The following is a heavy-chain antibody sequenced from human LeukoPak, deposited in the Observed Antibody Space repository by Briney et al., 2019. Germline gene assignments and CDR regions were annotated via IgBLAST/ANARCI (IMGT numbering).Heavy chain of an antibody. CDR2: IYYSGST. CDR1: GGSISSGGYY. V-gene: IGHV4-31*03. CDR3: ARFGGIAAAGTSPGGLDC. J-gene: IGHJ4*02. Sequence: SETLSLTCTVSGGSISSGGYYWSWIRQHPGKGLEWIGYIYYSGSTYYNPSLKSRVTISVDTSKNQFSLKLSSVTAADTAVYYCARFGGIAAAGTSPGGLDCWGQGTLVTVSS. D-gene: IGHD6-13*01.